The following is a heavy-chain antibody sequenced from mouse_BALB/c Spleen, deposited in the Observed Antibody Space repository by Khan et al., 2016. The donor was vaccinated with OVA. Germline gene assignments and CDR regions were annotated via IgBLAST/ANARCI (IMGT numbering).Heavy chain of an antibody. CDR3: TRGGGGVGFAY. V-gene: IGHV1S137*01. Sequence: VQLQQSGAELVRPGVSVKISCKGSGYTFTDFTMHWVKQSHAKSLEWIGVINTYYGDVTYNQKFKGKATMTVDTSSSTVYMELARLTSEDSAIYYCTRGGGGVGFAYWGQGTLVTVSA. J-gene: IGHJ3*01. CDR1: GYTFTDFT. D-gene: IGHD1-1*01. CDR2: INTYYGDV.